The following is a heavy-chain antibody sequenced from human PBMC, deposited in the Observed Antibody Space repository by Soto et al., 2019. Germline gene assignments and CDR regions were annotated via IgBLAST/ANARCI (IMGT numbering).Heavy chain of an antibody. Sequence: LRLSCAASGFTFSSYAMSWVRQAPGKGLEWVSAISGSGGSTYYADSVKGRFTISRDNSKNTLYPQMNSLRAEDTAVYYCAKDAHPSVYYGSGSYPDYWGQGTLVTVSS. D-gene: IGHD3-10*01. CDR2: ISGSGGST. CDR1: GFTFSSYA. V-gene: IGHV3-23*01. CDR3: AKDAHPSVYYGSGSYPDY. J-gene: IGHJ4*02.